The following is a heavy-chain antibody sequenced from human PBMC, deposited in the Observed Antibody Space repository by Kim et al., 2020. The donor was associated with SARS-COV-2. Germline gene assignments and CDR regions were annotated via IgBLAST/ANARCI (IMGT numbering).Heavy chain of an antibody. CDR3: ARLWPHDSSGYYSDY. V-gene: IGHV4-39*01. CDR2: IYYSGST. CDR1: GGSISSSSYY. D-gene: IGHD3-22*01. J-gene: IGHJ4*02. Sequence: SETLSLTCTVSGGSISSSSYYWGWIRQPPGKGLEWIGSIYYSGSTYYNPSLKSRVTISVDTSKNQFSLKLSSVTAADTAVYYCARLWPHDSSGYYSDYWGQGTLVTVSS.